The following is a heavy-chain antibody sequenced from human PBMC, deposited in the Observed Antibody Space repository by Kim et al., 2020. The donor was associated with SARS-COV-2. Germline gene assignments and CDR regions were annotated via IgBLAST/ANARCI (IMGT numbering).Heavy chain of an antibody. CDR3: ARAGPELVVAVDTFSWFDP. V-gene: IGHV3-30*04. D-gene: IGHD3-22*01. J-gene: IGHJ5*02. CDR1: GFTFSSYA. CDR2: ISYDGSNK. Sequence: GGSLRLSCAASGFTFSSYAMHWVRQAPGKGLEWVAVISYDGSNKYYADSVKGRFTISRDNSKNTLYLQMNSLRAEDTAVYYCARAGPELVVAVDTFSWFDPWGQGTLVTVSS.